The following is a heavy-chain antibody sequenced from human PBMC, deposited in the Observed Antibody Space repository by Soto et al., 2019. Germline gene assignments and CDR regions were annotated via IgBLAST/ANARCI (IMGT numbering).Heavy chain of an antibody. CDR2: ISYDGSNK. V-gene: IGHV3-30*03. CDR3: ATVIWVRGVTSMDV. J-gene: IGHJ6*02. CDR1: GFTFSSYG. Sequence: QVQLVESGGGVVQPGRSLRLSCAASGFTFSSYGMHWVRQAPGKGLEWVAVISYDGSNKYYADSVKGRFTISRDNSKNTLYLQMNSLRAEATAVYYCATVIWVRGVTSMDVWGQGTTVTVSS. D-gene: IGHD3-10*01.